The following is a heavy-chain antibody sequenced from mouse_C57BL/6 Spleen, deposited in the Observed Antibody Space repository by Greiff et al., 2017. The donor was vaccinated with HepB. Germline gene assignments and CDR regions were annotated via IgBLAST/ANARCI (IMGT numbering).Heavy chain of an antibody. V-gene: IGHV5-4*01. CDR3: ARDAYYGSSVWYFDV. D-gene: IGHD1-1*01. CDR1: GFTFSSYA. Sequence: EVQGVESGGGLVKPGGSLKLSCAASGFTFSSYAMSWVRQTPEKRLEWVATISDGGSYTYYPDNVKGRFTISRDNAKNNLYLQMSHLKSEDTAMYYCARDAYYGSSVWYFDVWGTGTTVTVSS. CDR2: ISDGGSYT. J-gene: IGHJ1*03.